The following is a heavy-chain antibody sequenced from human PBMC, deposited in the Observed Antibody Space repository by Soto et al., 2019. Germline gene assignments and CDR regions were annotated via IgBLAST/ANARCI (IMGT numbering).Heavy chain of an antibody. J-gene: IGHJ3*01. V-gene: IGHV1-18*04. Sequence: ASVKVSCKASGYTSTSYGTSWVRQAAGQGLECMGWIRAYNGNTNYAQKLQGRVTMTTDTSTSTAYMELRSLRSDDTAVYSCARVVAERLDPFDLWGQGTMVTVSS. CDR3: ARVVAERLDPFDL. CDR2: IRAYNGNT. CDR1: GYTSTSYG. D-gene: IGHD5-12*01.